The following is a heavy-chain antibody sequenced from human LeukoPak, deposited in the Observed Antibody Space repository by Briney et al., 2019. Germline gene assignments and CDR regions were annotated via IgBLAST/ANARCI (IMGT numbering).Heavy chain of an antibody. CDR1: GYTFTGYY. Sequence: GASVKVSCKASGYTFTGYYMHWVRQAPGQGLEWMGWINSNSGGTNYAQKFQGRVTMTRDTSISTAYMELSRLRSDDTAVYYCARASLWFGELAAFDYWGQGTLVTVSS. CDR2: INSNSGGT. CDR3: ARASLWFGELAAFDY. V-gene: IGHV1-2*02. D-gene: IGHD3-10*01. J-gene: IGHJ4*02.